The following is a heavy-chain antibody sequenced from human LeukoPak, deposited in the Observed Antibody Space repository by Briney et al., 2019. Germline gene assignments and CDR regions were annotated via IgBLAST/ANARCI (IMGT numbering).Heavy chain of an antibody. CDR2: FDPEDGET. Sequence: ASVKVSSKVSGYTLTELSMHWVRQAPGKGLEWMGGFDPEDGETIYAQRFQGRVTMTEDTSTDTAYMELSSLRSEDTAVYYCARGLRGFWSGYYTYNWFDPWGQGTLVTVSS. CDR3: ARGLRGFWSGYYTYNWFDP. D-gene: IGHD3-3*01. J-gene: IGHJ5*02. CDR1: GYTLTELS. V-gene: IGHV1-24*01.